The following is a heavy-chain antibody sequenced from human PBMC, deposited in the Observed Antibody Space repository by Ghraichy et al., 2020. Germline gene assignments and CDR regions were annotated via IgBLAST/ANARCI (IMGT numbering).Heavy chain of an antibody. Sequence: SQTLSLTCAVSGASISSGGDYWSWVRQPAGKGLEWIGHIYTGGTTNYNPSLKSRVTISVDTSNNQFSLKLTSVTAADTAVYYCAGDQSISWFYYWGQGTLVTVSS. D-gene: IGHD2-21*01. CDR2: IYTGGTT. CDR1: GASISSGGDY. CDR3: AGDQSISWFYY. V-gene: IGHV4-61*09. J-gene: IGHJ4*02.